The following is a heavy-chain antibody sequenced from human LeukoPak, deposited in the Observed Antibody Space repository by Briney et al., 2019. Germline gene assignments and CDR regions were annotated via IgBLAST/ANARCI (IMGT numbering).Heavy chain of an antibody. D-gene: IGHD3-22*01. CDR2: ISSSSSYI. Sequence: NPGGSLRLSCAASGFTFSSYSMNWVRQAPGKGLEWVSSISSSSSYIYYADSVKGRLTISRDNDKNSLYLQMNSLRAEDTAVYYCARLLTYYYDSSDYIGIDYWGQGTLVTVSS. J-gene: IGHJ4*02. V-gene: IGHV3-21*01. CDR3: ARLLTYYYDSSDYIGIDY. CDR1: GFTFSSYS.